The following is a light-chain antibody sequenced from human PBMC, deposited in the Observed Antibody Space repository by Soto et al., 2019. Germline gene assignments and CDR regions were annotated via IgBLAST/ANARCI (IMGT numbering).Light chain of an antibody. CDR1: QTVLSNSNNKNY. Sequence: DIVRTQSPDSLAVSLGERATLNCKSSQTVLSNSNNKNYLAWYQQKAGQPPRPLLFWASTRESGVPARFRGSGSGTDFTLTIDSLQAEDVAVYYCQQYYSLPQGFGQGTKLEIK. CDR2: WAS. J-gene: IGKJ2*01. V-gene: IGKV4-1*01. CDR3: QQYYSLPQG.